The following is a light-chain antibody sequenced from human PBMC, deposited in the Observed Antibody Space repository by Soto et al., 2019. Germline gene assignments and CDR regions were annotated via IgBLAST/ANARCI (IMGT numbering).Light chain of an antibody. CDR3: CSLTTRDSHV. CDR1: SSNIGANYA. Sequence: QSALTQPPSVSGAPGHRVTISCAGSSSNIGANYAVHWYQQLPGTAPKLLIYDYNKRPSGVPDRFSGSKSGTSASLAITGLQAEDEADYYCCSLTTRDSHVFGTGTKVTVL. V-gene: IGLV1-40*01. CDR2: DYN. J-gene: IGLJ1*01.